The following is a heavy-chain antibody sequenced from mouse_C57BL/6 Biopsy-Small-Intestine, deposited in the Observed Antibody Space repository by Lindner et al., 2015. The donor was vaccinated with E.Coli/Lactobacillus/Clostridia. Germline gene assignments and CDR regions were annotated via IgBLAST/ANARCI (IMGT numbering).Heavy chain of an antibody. D-gene: IGHD1-1*01. CDR2: MNPTSGYT. J-gene: IGHJ4*01. CDR1: GYTFTSYW. CDR3: ARSYGTPMDY. Sequence: VQLQESGAELAKPGASVKLSCKASGYTFTSYWMHWVKQRPGQGLEWIGYMNPTSGYTKYNLQFKDKATLTADKSSSTAYMQLNSLTYEDSAVYYCARSYGTPMDYWGQGTSVTVSS. V-gene: IGHV1-7*01.